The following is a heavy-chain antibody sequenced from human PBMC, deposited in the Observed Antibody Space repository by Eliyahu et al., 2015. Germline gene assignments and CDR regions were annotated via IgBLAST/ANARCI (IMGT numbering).Heavy chain of an antibody. CDR2: INAGNGNT. CDR1: GYTFTSYA. V-gene: IGHV1-3*01. D-gene: IGHD3-22*01. Sequence: QVQLVQSGAEVKKPGXSVKFSCKAXGYTFTSYAMHWVRQAPGQRLEWMGWINAGNGNTKYSQKFQGRVTITRDTSASTAYMELSSLRSEDTAVYYCASPYDSSAFDYWIQGTLVTVSS. J-gene: IGHJ4*02. CDR3: ASPYDSSAFDY.